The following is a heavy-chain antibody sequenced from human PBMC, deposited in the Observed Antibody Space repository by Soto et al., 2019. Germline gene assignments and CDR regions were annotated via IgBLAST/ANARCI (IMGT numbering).Heavy chain of an antibody. Sequence: EVQLLESGGGLVQPGGSLRLSCAASGFTFSNYATNWVRQAPGKGLQYVSVINGGGGTTYYAASVKGRFTISRDNSKNTLYLQMNSLSAEDTAIYYCARRTTRAVVPAADDYWGPGTLVTVSS. D-gene: IGHD2-2*01. V-gene: IGHV3-23*01. J-gene: IGHJ4*02. CDR3: ARRTTRAVVPAADDY. CDR2: INGGGGTT. CDR1: GFTFSNYA.